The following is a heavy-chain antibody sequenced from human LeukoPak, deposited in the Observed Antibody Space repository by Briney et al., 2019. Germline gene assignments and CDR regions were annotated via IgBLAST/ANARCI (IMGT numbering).Heavy chain of an antibody. CDR2: IGSTANGYAT. J-gene: IGHJ4*02. D-gene: IGHD3-10*01. V-gene: IGHV3-73*01. Sequence: GGSLRLSCAASGFTFSGSALHWVRQASGKGLEWVGRIGSTANGYATAYAASVKGRFTISRDDSKNTAYLQMDSLKTEDTAEYYCTGNYYGSGSYADFDYWGQGTLVTVSS. CDR3: TGNYYGSGSYADFDY. CDR1: GFTFSGSA.